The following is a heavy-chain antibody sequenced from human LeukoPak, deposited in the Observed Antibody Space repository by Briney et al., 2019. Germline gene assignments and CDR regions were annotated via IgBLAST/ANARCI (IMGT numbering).Heavy chain of an antibody. CDR3: ARRYYYDSSGYPNWFDP. CDR1: GGSISSYY. D-gene: IGHD3-22*01. Sequence: PSETLSLTCTVSGGSISSYYWSWIRQPPGKGLEWIGYIYYSGSTNYNPSLKSRVTISVDTSKNQFSLKLSSVTAADTAVYYCARRYYYDSSGYPNWFDPWGQGTLVTVSS. V-gene: IGHV4-59*08. J-gene: IGHJ5*02. CDR2: IYYSGST.